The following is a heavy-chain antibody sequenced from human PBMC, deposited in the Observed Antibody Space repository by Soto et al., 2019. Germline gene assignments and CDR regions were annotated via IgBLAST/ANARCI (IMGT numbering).Heavy chain of an antibody. V-gene: IGHV1-8*01. J-gene: IGHJ4*02. Sequence: ASVKVSCKASGYTFTSYDINWVRQATGQGLEWMGWMNPNSGNTGYAQKFQGRVTMTRNTSISTAYMELSRLRSEDTAVYYCARSRAYYDFWSGYSPRDIDYWGQGTLVTVSS. CDR3: ARSRAYYDFWSGYSPRDIDY. CDR1: GYTFTSYD. D-gene: IGHD3-3*01. CDR2: MNPNSGNT.